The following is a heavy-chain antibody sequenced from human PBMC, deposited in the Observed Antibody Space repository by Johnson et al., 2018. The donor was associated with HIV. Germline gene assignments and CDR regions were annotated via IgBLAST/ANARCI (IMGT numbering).Heavy chain of an antibody. J-gene: IGHJ3*02. CDR1: GITVSSNY. CDR3: ARVTLVLDI. Sequence: QVQLVESGGGLVQPGRSLRLSCAASGITVSSNYMSWVRQAPGKGLEWVAFIRYDGSTKYYADSVKGRFTISRDNSKNTLYLQRNSLRAGDTAVYYCARVTLVLDIWGQGTMVTVSS. V-gene: IGHV3-30*02. CDR2: IRYDGSTK. D-gene: IGHD4-23*01.